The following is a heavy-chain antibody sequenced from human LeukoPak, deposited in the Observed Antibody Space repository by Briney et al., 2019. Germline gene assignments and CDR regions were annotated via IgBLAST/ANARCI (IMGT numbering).Heavy chain of an antibody. J-gene: IGHJ4*02. D-gene: IGHD4-17*01. CDR3: AKDFCSDYGICFDY. Sequence: GGSLRLSCVASGFTFNSYAMSWVRQAPGKGLEWVSAISGSGGSTYYADSVKGRFTISRDNSKNTLYLQMNSLRAEDTAVYYCAKDFCSDYGICFDYWGQGTLVTVSS. V-gene: IGHV3-23*01. CDR1: GFTFNSYA. CDR2: ISGSGGST.